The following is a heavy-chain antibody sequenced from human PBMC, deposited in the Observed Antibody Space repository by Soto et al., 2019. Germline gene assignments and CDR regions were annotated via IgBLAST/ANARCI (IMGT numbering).Heavy chain of an antibody. J-gene: IGHJ5*02. CDR2: ISSSSSYI. D-gene: IGHD2-8*01. Sequence: GGSLRLSCAASGFTFSSYSMNWVRQAPGKGLEWVSSISSSSSYIYYADSVKGRFTISRDNAKNSLYLQMNSLRAEDTAVYYCSRGLGYCTNGVCPLRFDPWGQGTLVTVSS. CDR3: SRGLGYCTNGVCPLRFDP. CDR1: GFTFSSYS. V-gene: IGHV3-21*01.